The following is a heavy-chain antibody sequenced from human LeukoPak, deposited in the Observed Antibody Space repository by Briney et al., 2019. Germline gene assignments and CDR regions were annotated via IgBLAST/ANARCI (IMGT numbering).Heavy chain of an antibody. J-gene: IGHJ4*02. D-gene: IGHD1-26*01. CDR3: AKDLENSGSYPYFDY. V-gene: IGHV3-23*01. CDR1: GFTLSSYE. CDR2: IGYSGSDT. Sequence: PGGSLRLSCIVSGFTLSSYEMTWFRQAPGKGLEWVSSIGYSGSDTHYADSVKGRFTVSRDNSKNTLYLQLNSLRADDTAVYYCAKDLENSGSYPYFDYGGQGTWSPSPQ.